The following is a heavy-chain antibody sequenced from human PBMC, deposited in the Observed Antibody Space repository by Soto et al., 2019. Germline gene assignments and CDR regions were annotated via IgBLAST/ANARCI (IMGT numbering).Heavy chain of an antibody. V-gene: IGHV4-59*01. CDR3: AREWDSSGRFDP. CDR1: GASITTYY. CDR2: ISYSGST. J-gene: IGHJ5*02. D-gene: IGHD3-10*01. Sequence: SETLSLTCSVSGASITTYYWSWIRQPPGKGLEWIGSISYSGSTKYNPSLESRVMISLDTSKNQFSLRLTSVTAADTALYYCAREWDSSGRFDPWGQGAMVTVSS.